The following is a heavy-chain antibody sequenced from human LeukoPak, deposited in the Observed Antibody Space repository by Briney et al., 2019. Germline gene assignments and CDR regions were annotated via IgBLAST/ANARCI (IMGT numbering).Heavy chain of an antibody. J-gene: IGHJ4*02. D-gene: IGHD4-17*01. V-gene: IGHV4-39*01. CDR3: ARHVPLSPYGDYGSYSDF. Sequence: SETLSLTCTVSGGSISSSSYYWGWIRQPPGKGLEWIASIHYRGSTHYNPSPKSRVTISVDTSKNQFSLRLNSVPAADTAVYYCARHVPLSPYGDYGSYSDFWGQGTLVTVSS. CDR1: GGSISSSSYY. CDR2: IHYRGST.